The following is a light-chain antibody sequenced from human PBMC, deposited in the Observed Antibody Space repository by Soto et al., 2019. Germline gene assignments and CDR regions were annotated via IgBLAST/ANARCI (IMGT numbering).Light chain of an antibody. J-gene: IGLJ2*01. Sequence: QSALTQPASVSGSPGQSIAISCTGTSSNVGGYNSVSWYQQHPGKAPKLIIYDVSNRPSGVSNRFSGSKSGNTASLTISGLQAEDEADYYCSSYTSSSSTTVVFGGGTKLTVL. V-gene: IGLV2-14*01. CDR2: DVS. CDR1: SSNVGGYNS. CDR3: SSYTSSSSTTVV.